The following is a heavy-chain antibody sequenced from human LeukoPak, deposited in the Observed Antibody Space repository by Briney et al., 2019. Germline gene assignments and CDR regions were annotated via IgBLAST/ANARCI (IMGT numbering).Heavy chain of an antibody. CDR2: INNDGTAT. CDR1: GFTFNYFW. J-gene: IGHJ4*02. V-gene: IGHV3-74*01. Sequence: GGSLRLSCGASGFTFNYFWMHWVRQVPGKGLVWVSGINNDGTATYYADSVKGRFTISRDNAKNTVYLQMNGLRAEDTTVYYCATVSEYWDQGTLVTVSS. CDR3: ATVSEY.